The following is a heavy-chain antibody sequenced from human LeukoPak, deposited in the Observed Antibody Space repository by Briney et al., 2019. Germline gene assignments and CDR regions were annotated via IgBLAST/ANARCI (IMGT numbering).Heavy chain of an antibody. CDR2: MNPNSGNT. J-gene: IGHJ4*02. V-gene: IGHV1-8*01. CDR1: GYTFTSYD. CDR3: ARRLGSSRRAPPQVFDY. Sequence: ASVKVSCKASGYTFTSYDINWVRQATGQGLEWMGWMNPNSGNTGYAQKFQGRVTMTRNTSISTAYMELSSLRSEDTAVFYCARRLGSSRRAPPQVFDYWGQGTLVTVSS. D-gene: IGHD6-13*01.